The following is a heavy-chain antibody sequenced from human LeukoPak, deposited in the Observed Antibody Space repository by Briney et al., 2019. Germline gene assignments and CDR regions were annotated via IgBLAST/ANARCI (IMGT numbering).Heavy chain of an antibody. D-gene: IGHD3-9*01. CDR1: GYTFTSYG. CDR2: ISAHNGNT. V-gene: IGHV1-18*01. Sequence: ASVKVSCKASGYTFTSYGISWVRQAPGQGLEWMGWISAHNGNTNYAQKLQGRVTMTTDTSTSTAYMELRSLRSDDTAVYYCARETYYDILTGYYNPYYFDYWGQGSLLTVSS. J-gene: IGHJ4*02. CDR3: ARETYYDILTGYYNPYYFDY.